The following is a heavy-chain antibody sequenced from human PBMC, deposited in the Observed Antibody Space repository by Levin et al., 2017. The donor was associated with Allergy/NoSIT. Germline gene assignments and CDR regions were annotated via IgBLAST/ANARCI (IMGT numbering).Heavy chain of an antibody. V-gene: IGHV3-23*01. D-gene: IGHD5-12*01. CDR3: ANPTRGSLRHLFAL. Sequence: GGSLRLSCAASGFTFSTYDMSWVRQAPGKGLEWVSSISDGGGKTYYADSVKGRFTISRDNSKNTLSLQMNSLRAGDTAVYYCANPTRGSLRHLFALWGQGTLVTVSS. CDR2: ISDGGGKT. CDR1: GFTFSTYD. J-gene: IGHJ4*02.